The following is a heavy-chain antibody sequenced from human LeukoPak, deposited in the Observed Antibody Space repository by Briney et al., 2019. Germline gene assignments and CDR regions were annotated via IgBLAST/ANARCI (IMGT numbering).Heavy chain of an antibody. Sequence: GGSLRLSCAGSGFTFSSYSMNWVRQAPGKGLEWVSSISSRSGYMYYADSVKGRFTISRDNAKNSLYLQMNSLRAEDTAIYYCAKSRTGSCYSSVYSWGQGTLVTVSS. D-gene: IGHD2-15*01. CDR3: AKSRTGSCYSSVYS. CDR2: ISSRSGYM. CDR1: GFTFSSYS. V-gene: IGHV3-21*04. J-gene: IGHJ4*02.